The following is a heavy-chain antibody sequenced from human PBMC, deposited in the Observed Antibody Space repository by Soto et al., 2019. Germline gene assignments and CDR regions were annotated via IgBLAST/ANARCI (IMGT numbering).Heavy chain of an antibody. J-gene: IGHJ4*02. CDR1: GVSISSGGYY. D-gene: IGHD2-21*02. V-gene: IGHV4-31*03. Sequence: TSETLSLTCTLSGVSISSGGYYWSWIRKKPGRGLEWIWYIEYRGRTYYNPSLKRRVTLSVDTSKSHFSLTQRSVTAAASAMYSCARMIGGDSEYYFDFWGQGALVTVS. CDR2: IEYRGRT. CDR3: ARMIGGDSEYYFDF.